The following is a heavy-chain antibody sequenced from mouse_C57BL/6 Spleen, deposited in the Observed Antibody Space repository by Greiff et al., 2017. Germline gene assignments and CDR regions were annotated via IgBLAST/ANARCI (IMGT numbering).Heavy chain of an antibody. CDR1: GYTFTSYW. Sequence: VQLQQPGAELVRPGTSVKLSCKASGYTFTSYWMHWVKQRPGQGLEWIGVIDPSDSYTNYNQKFKGKATLTVDTSSSTAYMQLSSLTSEDSAVYYCASYYGSSPWFAYWGQGTLVTVSA. J-gene: IGHJ3*01. D-gene: IGHD1-1*01. V-gene: IGHV1-59*01. CDR3: ASYYGSSPWFAY. CDR2: IDPSDSYT.